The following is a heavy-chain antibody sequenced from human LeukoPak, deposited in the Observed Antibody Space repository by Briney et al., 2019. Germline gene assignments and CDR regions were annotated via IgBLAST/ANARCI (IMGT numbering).Heavy chain of an antibody. CDR2: IIPIFDTA. CDR1: GGTFSSYS. D-gene: IGHD1-26*01. J-gene: IGHJ6*02. V-gene: IGHV1-69*01. Sequence: GASVKVSCKASGGTFSSYSISWVRQAPGQGLEWMGGIIPIFDTADYAQKFQGRVTITADESTSTAYMELSSLRSEDTAVFYCARISLGAIWGYYGMDVWGQGTTVTVSS. CDR3: ARISLGAIWGYYGMDV.